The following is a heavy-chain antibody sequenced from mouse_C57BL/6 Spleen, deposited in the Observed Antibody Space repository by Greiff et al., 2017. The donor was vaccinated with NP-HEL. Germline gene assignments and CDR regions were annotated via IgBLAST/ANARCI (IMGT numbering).Heavy chain of an antibody. Sequence: VQLQQPGAELVRPGTSVKLSCKASGYTFTSYWMHWVKQRPGQGLEWIGVIDPSDSYTNYNQKFKGKATLTVDTSSSTAYMQLSSLTSEDSAVYYCARGSGSSYNFDYWGQGTTLTVSS. CDR2: IDPSDSYT. D-gene: IGHD1-1*01. J-gene: IGHJ2*01. V-gene: IGHV1-59*01. CDR1: GYTFTSYW. CDR3: ARGSGSSYNFDY.